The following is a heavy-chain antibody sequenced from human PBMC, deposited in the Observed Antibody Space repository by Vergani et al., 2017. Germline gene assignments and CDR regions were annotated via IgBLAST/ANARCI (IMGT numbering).Heavy chain of an antibody. CDR1: GFTFSCCD. D-gene: IGHD4-17*01. Sequence: VHLEESGGGLVQPGGSLRLSCAASGFTFSCCDMHWVRRAPGKGLEWVTFIRYDGSNKDYADSVKGRFTISRDNSKNTLYLQMNSLRAEDTAVYYCARGASGDYVSSFDYWGQGTLVTVSS. CDR3: ARGASGDYVSSFDY. V-gene: IGHV3-30*02. J-gene: IGHJ4*02. CDR2: IRYDGSNK.